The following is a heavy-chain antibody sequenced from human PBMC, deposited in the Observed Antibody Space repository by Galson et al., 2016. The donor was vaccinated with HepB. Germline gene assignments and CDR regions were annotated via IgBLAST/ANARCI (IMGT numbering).Heavy chain of an antibody. Sequence: SLRLSCAASGFSFSDYWMTWVRQAPGKGLEWVANIKQDGSEKYYVDSVKGRFSISRDNAKNTLYLQMHSLRAEDTARYYCARDTGWNNLQYWGHGSLVTVSS. D-gene: IGHD1/OR15-1a*01. V-gene: IGHV3-7*01. CDR1: GFSFSDYW. CDR3: ARDTGWNNLQY. CDR2: IKQDGSEK. J-gene: IGHJ4*01.